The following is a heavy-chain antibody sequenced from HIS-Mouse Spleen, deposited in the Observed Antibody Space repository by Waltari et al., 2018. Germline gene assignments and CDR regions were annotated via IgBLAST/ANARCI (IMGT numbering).Heavy chain of an antibody. CDR1: GGSISSSIYY. CDR3: AREIPYSSSWYDWYFDL. Sequence: QLQLQESGPGLVKPSENLSLTCTVSGGSISSSIYYWGRIRQPPGKGLEWIGSNYYSGSTYYNPSLKSRVTISVYTSKNQFSLKLSSVPAADTAVYYCAREIPYSSSWYDWYFDLWGRGTLVTVSS. CDR2: NYYSGST. J-gene: IGHJ2*01. D-gene: IGHD6-13*01. V-gene: IGHV4-39*07.